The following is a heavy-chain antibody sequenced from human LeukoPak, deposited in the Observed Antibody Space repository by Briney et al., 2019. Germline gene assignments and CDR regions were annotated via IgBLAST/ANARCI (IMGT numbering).Heavy chain of an antibody. D-gene: IGHD6-19*01. Sequence: GGSLRLSCAASGFTFSSYDMHWVRQATGKGLEWVSAIGTAGDTYYPGSVKGRFTISRENAKNSLYLQMNSPRAGDTAVYYCARGIAVAGHRALYYFDYWGQGTLVTVSS. CDR2: IGTAGDT. CDR1: GFTFSSYD. CDR3: ARGIAVAGHRALYYFDY. J-gene: IGHJ4*02. V-gene: IGHV3-13*01.